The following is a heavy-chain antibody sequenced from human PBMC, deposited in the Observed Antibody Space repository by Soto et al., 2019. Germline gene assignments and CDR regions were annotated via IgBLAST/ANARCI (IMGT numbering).Heavy chain of an antibody. CDR2: IYYSGST. Sequence: TSETLSLTCNFSGCSISSGDYYWSWIRQPAGKGLEWIGYIYYSGSTYYNPSLKSRVTISVDTSKNQFSLKLSSVTAADTAVYYCARAHQPYYYDSSGQFDYWGQGTLVTVSS. V-gene: IGHV4-30-4*01. CDR3: ARAHQPYYYDSSGQFDY. D-gene: IGHD3-22*01. J-gene: IGHJ4*02. CDR1: GCSISSGDYY.